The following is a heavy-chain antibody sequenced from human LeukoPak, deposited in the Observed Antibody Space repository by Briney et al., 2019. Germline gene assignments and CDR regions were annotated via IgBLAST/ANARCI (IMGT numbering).Heavy chain of an antibody. CDR1: GGSISSYY. CDR3: ARLVPRYGSGSQSDY. Sequence: SETLSLTCTVSGGSISSYYWSWIRQPPGKGLEWIGYIYYSGSTNYNPSLKSRVTLSVDTSKNQFSLKLSSVTAADTAVYYCARLVPRYGSGSQSDYWGQGTLVTVSS. V-gene: IGHV4-59*12. D-gene: IGHD3-10*01. J-gene: IGHJ4*02. CDR2: IYYSGST.